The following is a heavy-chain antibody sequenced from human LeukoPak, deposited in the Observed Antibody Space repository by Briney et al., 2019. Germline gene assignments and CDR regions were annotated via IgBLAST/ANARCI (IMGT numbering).Heavy chain of an antibody. Sequence: GGSLRLSCAASGFTFSNCGMSWVRQAPGKGLEWVSAITGSGGSTYYADSVKGRFTISRDNSKNTLYLQMNNLRAEDTAVYYCAKDWRVFDIWGQGTMVTVSS. J-gene: IGHJ3*02. CDR1: GFTFSNCG. V-gene: IGHV3-23*01. CDR2: ITGSGGST. D-gene: IGHD3-3*01. CDR3: AKDWRVFDI.